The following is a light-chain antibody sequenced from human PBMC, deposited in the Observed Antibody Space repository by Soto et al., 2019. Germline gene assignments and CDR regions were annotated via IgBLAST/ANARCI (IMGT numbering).Light chain of an antibody. J-gene: IGKJ2*01. CDR1: RSFASSY. CDR3: HHYDASPPYT. CDR2: AAS. Sequence: EIVLTQSPVTLSLSPGERATLSCRDSRSFASSYLGWYQQKPGQAPRLLIYAASTRATGVPDRFSGSGSATDFTLTISRLEPEDSAVYYCHHYDASPPYTFGQGTKLEIK. V-gene: IGKV3-20*01.